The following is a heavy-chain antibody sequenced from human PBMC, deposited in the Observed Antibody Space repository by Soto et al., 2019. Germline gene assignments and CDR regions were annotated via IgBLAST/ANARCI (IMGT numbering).Heavy chain of an antibody. CDR1: GGSSSSGDYY. J-gene: IGHJ6*02. D-gene: IGHD2-15*01. CDR3: ASDGDCSGGSCHYGMDV. CDR2: IYYSGTT. V-gene: IGHV4-30-4*01. Sequence: SETRSLTCTVSGGSSSSGDYYWSWIRQPPGPGLEWIGYIYYSGTTYYNPSLKSRVTISVDTSKNQFSLKLSSVTAADTAVYYCASDGDCSGGSCHYGMDVWGQGTTVTVSS.